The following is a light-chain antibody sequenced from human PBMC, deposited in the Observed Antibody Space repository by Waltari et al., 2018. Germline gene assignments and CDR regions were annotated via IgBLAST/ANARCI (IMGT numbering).Light chain of an antibody. J-gene: IGKJ3*01. Sequence: EIVLTQSPGTLSFSPGERAVLSCRPSQIVPYNYLAWYQQKPGQAPRLLIYSASTRDNGIPDRFSGSGSGTDFTLTISRLEPEDFAVYYCQQYGGSFGPGTKVDLK. CDR2: SAS. V-gene: IGKV3-20*01. CDR1: QIVPYNY. CDR3: QQYGGS.